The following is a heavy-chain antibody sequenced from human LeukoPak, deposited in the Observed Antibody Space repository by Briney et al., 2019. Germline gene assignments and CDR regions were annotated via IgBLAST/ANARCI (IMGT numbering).Heavy chain of an antibody. CDR2: IYYSGST. V-gene: IGHV4-59*08. J-gene: IGHJ4*02. Sequence: PSETLSLTCTVSGGSISSYYWSWIRQPPEKGLEWIGYIYYSGSTNYNPSLKSRVTISVDTSKNQFSLKLSSVTAADTAVYYCARLPVGATLPFDYWGQGTLVTVSS. D-gene: IGHD1-26*01. CDR1: GGSISSYY. CDR3: ARLPVGATLPFDY.